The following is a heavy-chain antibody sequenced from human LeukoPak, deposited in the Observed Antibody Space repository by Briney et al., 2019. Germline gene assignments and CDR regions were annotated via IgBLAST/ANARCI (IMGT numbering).Heavy chain of an antibody. CDR2: FNREDDEQ. CDR1: GYTLTDFS. V-gene: IGHV1-24*01. CDR3: ATLDSYYDNSGRPLIPD. J-gene: IGHJ4*02. Sequence: EASVKVSCNISGYTLTDFSMHWVRQAPGKGREGMGGFNREDDEQIYAPHFRGSVTVTEDTSTDTAYMELSSLRSEDTAVYYCATLDSYYDNSGRPLIPDWGQGTLVTVSS. D-gene: IGHD3-22*01.